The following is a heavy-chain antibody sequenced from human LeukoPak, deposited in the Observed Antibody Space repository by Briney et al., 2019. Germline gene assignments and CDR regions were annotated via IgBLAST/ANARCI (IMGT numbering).Heavy chain of an antibody. J-gene: IGHJ5*02. V-gene: IGHV1-2*06. CDR3: AREPLAAKRNWFDP. CDR1: GYTFTGYY. Sequence: GASVKVSCKVSGYTFTGYYMHWVRQAPGQGLEWMGRINPNSGGTNYAQKFQGRVTMTRDTSISTAYMELSRLRSDDTAVYYCAREPLAAKRNWFDPWGQGTLVTVSS. D-gene: IGHD2-15*01. CDR2: INPNSGGT.